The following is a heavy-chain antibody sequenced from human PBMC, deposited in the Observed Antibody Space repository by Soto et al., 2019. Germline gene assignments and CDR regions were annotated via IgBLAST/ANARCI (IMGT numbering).Heavy chain of an antibody. CDR2: ISGSGGST. D-gene: IGHD6-19*01. Sequence: GGSLRLSCVASGFSFNPYVMAWVRQAPGKGLEWVSAISGSGGSTYYADSVKGRFTISRDNSKNTLYLQMNSLRAEDTAVYYCAKDLSLAVAGADAFDIWGQGTMVTVSS. V-gene: IGHV3-23*01. CDR1: GFSFNPYV. J-gene: IGHJ3*02. CDR3: AKDLSLAVAGADAFDI.